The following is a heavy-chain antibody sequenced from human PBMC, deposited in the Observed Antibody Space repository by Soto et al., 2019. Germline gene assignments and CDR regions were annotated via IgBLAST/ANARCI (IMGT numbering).Heavy chain of an antibody. V-gene: IGHV3-30*18. D-gene: IGHD3-3*01. CDR3: AKWGPYHFSMGY. CDR1: GFTFSDFG. CDR2: VTHDGNSK. J-gene: IGHJ4*02. Sequence: QVQLVESGGGVVQPGRSLRLSCAASGFTFSDFGMHWVRQAPDTGLDWVAAVTHDGNSKYYADSVKGRFTISKDNYKSSIYLQMTRLRGDDTAVYYCAKWGPYHFSMGYWVQGTLVTVSS.